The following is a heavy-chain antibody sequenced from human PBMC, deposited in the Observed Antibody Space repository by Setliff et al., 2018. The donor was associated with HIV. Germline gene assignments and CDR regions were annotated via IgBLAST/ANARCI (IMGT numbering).Heavy chain of an antibody. CDR1: GDSVSSASYY. D-gene: IGHD1-26*01. V-gene: IGHV4-61*01. Sequence: SETLSLTCTVSGDSVSSASYYWSWIRQPPGKGLEWIGYIYYSGHVYYNAPLESRVTIAMDTSKNRFSLQLTSVTAADTAVYYCARHRDGGTYPLDYWGQGTLVTVSS. J-gene: IGHJ4*02. CDR3: ARHRDGGTYPLDY. CDR2: IYYSGHV.